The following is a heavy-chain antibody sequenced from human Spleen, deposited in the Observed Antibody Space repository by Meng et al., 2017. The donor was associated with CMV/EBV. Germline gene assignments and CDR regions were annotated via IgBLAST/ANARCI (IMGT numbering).Heavy chain of an antibody. CDR3: ARERSGGMDV. V-gene: IGHV3-30-3*01. CDR2: ISYDGTNK. D-gene: IGHD3-10*01. Sequence: GGSLRLSCAVSGFAFSSYAMHWVRQAPGKGLEWVAVISYDGTNKYYADSVKGRFTISRDNSKNTLYLQMNSLRAEDTAVYYCARERSGGMDVWGQGTTVTVSS. J-gene: IGHJ6*02. CDR1: GFAFSSYA.